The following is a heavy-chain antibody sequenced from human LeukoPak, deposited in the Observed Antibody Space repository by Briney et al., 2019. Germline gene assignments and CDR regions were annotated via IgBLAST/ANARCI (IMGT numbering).Heavy chain of an antibody. D-gene: IGHD3-10*01. Sequence: PGGSLRLSCAASGFIFSSYSMNWVRQAPGKGLEWVSSISSSSSYIYYADSVKGRFTISRDNAKNSLYLQMNSLRAEDTAVYYCARVTERWFGELTAYDYWGQGTLVTVSS. V-gene: IGHV3-21*01. CDR3: ARVTERWFGELTAYDY. J-gene: IGHJ4*02. CDR1: GFIFSSYS. CDR2: ISSSSSYI.